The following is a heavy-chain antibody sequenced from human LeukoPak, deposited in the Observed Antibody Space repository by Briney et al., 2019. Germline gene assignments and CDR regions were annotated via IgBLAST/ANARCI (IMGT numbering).Heavy chain of an antibody. Sequence: GGSLRLSCAASGLTVSSTYMTWVRQAPGKALEWVSSITSSGTYIFYADSVKGRFTISRDNAKNSLYLQMNSLGPEDTAVYYCARDPYSGNYGNYYYYYMDVWGKGTTVTISS. CDR1: GLTVSSTY. J-gene: IGHJ6*03. CDR2: ITSSGTYI. V-gene: IGHV3-21*01. CDR3: ARDPYSGNYGNYYYYYMDV. D-gene: IGHD1-26*01.